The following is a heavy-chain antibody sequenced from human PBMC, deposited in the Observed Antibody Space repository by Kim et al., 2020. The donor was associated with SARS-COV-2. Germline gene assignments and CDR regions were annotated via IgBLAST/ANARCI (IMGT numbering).Heavy chain of an antibody. CDR2: INSDGSST. CDR3: ARDPVYCSGGSCYSGYYGMDV. J-gene: IGHJ6*02. D-gene: IGHD2-15*01. V-gene: IGHV3-74*01. Sequence: GGSLRLSCAASGFTFSSYWMHWVRQAPGKGLVWVSRINSDGSSTSYADSVKGRFTISRDNAKNTLYLQMNSLRAEDTAVYYCARDPVYCSGGSCYSGYYGMDVWGQGTTVTVSS. CDR1: GFTFSSYW.